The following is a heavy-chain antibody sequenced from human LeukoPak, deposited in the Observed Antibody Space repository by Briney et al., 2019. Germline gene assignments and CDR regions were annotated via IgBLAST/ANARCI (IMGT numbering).Heavy chain of an antibody. V-gene: IGHV4-59*01. D-gene: IGHD6-19*01. CDR1: GGSISSYY. J-gene: IGHJ5*02. Sequence: SETLSLTCTVSGGSISSYYWSWIRQPPGKGLEWIGYIYYSGSTNYNPSLKSRVTISVDTSKNQFSLKLPSVTAADTAVYYCARTTPATGWYLYHWGQGTPVTVSS. CDR2: IYYSGST. CDR3: ARTTPATGWYLYH.